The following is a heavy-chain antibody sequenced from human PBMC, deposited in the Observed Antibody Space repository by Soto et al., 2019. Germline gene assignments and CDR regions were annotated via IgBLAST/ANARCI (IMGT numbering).Heavy chain of an antibody. CDR2: IYHSGST. Sequence: SETLSLTCAVSGGSISSSNWWSWVRQPPGKGLEWIGEIYHSGSTSYNPSLKSRVTISVDKSKNQFSLKLSSVTAADTAVYYCARDRAAAKNYYGMDVWGQGTTVTVSS. D-gene: IGHD6-13*01. CDR3: ARDRAAAKNYYGMDV. CDR1: GGSISSSNW. J-gene: IGHJ6*01. V-gene: IGHV4-4*02.